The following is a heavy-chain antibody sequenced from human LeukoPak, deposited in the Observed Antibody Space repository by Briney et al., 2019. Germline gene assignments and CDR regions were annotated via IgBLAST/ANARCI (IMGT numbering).Heavy chain of an antibody. J-gene: IGHJ4*02. CDR2: IYHSGST. V-gene: IGHV4-30-2*01. CDR1: GSSISSGGYS. CDR3: AREANWGFDY. Sequence: PSQTLSLTCAVSGSSISSGGYSWSWIRQPPGKGLEWIGYIYHSGSTYYNPSLKSRVTISVDRSKNQFSLKLSSVTAADTAVYYCAREANWGFDYWGQGTLVTVSS. D-gene: IGHD7-27*01.